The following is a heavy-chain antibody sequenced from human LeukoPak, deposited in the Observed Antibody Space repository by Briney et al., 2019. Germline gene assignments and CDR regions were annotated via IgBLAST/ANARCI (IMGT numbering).Heavy chain of an antibody. CDR2: INHSGST. CDR1: GGSFSGYY. V-gene: IGHV4-34*01. J-gene: IGHJ4*02. D-gene: IGHD3-9*01. CDR3: ASSDDILTGYYKGLDN. Sequence: PSETLSLTCAVYGGSFSGYYWSWIRQPPGKGLEWIGEINHSGSTNYNPSLKSRVTISADTSKNQFSLKLSSVTAADMAVYYCASSDDILTGYYKGLDNWGQGTLVTVSS.